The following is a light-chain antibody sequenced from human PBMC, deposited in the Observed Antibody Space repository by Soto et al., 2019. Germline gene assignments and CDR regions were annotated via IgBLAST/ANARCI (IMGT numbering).Light chain of an antibody. CDR2: SAS. V-gene: IGKV1-12*01. Sequence: DIQMTQSPSSVSASVGDRVTITCRASQGINRRLAWYQQKPGKAPKLLIYSASNLASGVPSRFSGSGSGTDFTLTISSLQPEDFTTYYCQQANSFPPTFGGGTKVEIK. CDR1: QGINRR. J-gene: IGKJ4*01. CDR3: QQANSFPPT.